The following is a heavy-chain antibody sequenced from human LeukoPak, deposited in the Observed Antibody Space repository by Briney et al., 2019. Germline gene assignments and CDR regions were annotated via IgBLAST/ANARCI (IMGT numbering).Heavy chain of an antibody. D-gene: IGHD3-22*01. CDR3: ARGRYYYDSSGYYDDY. CDR1: GGSISSYY. CDR2: IYYSGST. V-gene: IGHV4-59*08. J-gene: IGHJ4*02. Sequence: SETLSLTCTVSGGSISSYYWSWIRQPPGKGLEWIGYIYYSGSTNYNPSLKSRVTISVDTSKNQFSLKLSSVTAADTAVYYCARGRYYYDSSGYYDDYWGQGTLVTVSS.